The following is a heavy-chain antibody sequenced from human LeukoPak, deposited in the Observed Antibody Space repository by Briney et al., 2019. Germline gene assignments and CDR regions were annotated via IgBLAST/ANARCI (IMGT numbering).Heavy chain of an antibody. CDR2: ISGSGGRT. V-gene: IGHV3-23*01. Sequence: PGGSLRLSCAASGFTFNSYGMSCVRQAPGKGLEWVSGISGSGGRTDYADSVKGRFIISRDNSKNTLYLQMNSLRAEDAAVYYCAKDYFDSSGKAIDYWGQGTLVTVSS. CDR1: GFTFNSYG. CDR3: AKDYFDSSGKAIDY. D-gene: IGHD3-22*01. J-gene: IGHJ4*02.